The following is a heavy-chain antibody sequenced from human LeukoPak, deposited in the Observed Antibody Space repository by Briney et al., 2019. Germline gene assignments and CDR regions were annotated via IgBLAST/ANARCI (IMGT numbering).Heavy chain of an antibody. CDR3: ARDRAFRNDFWSVTDAFDI. D-gene: IGHD3-3*01. CDR2: ISGYNGNT. Sequence: ASVKVSCKASGYSFNNYGISWVRQAPGQGLEWMGWISGYNGNTKFAQKFQGRVTMTTDTSTNTAYMELRSPRSDDTAIYYCARDRAFRNDFWSVTDAFDIWGQGTMVTVSS. J-gene: IGHJ3*02. CDR1: GYSFNNYG. V-gene: IGHV1-18*01.